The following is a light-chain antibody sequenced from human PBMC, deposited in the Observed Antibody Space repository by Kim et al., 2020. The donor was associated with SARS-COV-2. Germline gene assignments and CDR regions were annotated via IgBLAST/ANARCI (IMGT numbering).Light chain of an antibody. J-gene: IGLJ2*01. CDR1: GLRSYY. V-gene: IGLV3-19*01. CDR2: GKN. Sequence: SSELTPDPAVSVALGQTVRITCQGDGLRSYYATWYQQKPGQAPILVIYGKNNRPSGIPDRFSGSSSGNTASLTITGTQAGDEADYYCNSRDSNDNVVFGG. CDR3: NSRDSNDNVV.